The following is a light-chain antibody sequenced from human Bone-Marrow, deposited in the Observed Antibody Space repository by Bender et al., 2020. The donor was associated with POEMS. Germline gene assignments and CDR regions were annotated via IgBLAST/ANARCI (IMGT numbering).Light chain of an antibody. J-gene: IGLJ3*02. V-gene: IGLV2-23*01. Sequence: QSDLTQPASVSGSPGQSITLSCTGTNNDVGGYDLVSWFQQHPGKAPKVIIYEDTERPSGTPARFSGSKSGNTASLTISGLQAEDEAVYHCCSYAHDSSWVFGGGTKVTVL. CDR1: NNDVGGYDL. CDR2: EDT. CDR3: CSYAHDSSWV.